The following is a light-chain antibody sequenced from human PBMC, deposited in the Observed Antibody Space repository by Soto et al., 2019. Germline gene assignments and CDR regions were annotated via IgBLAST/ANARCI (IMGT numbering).Light chain of an antibody. CDR1: QDIRND. V-gene: IGKV1-6*01. Sequence: AIQMTQSPSSLSSSVGDRVTITCRASQDIRNDLGWYQHKPGKAPNLLIYNASSLQSGVPSRFIGSGSGTDFTLTISSLQPEDSATYYCLQDDSYPRTFGPGTKVDVK. J-gene: IGKJ3*01. CDR3: LQDDSYPRT. CDR2: NAS.